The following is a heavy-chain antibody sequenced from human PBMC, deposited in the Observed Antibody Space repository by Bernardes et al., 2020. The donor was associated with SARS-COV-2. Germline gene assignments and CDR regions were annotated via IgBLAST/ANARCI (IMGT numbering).Heavy chain of an antibody. D-gene: IGHD2-8*01. V-gene: IGHV3-21*01. J-gene: IGHJ5*02. CDR3: ARVGLGYCTNGVCPRRFDP. Sequence: GGSLRLSCVASGFTFSSYNMNWVRQTPGKGLEWVSDISSTGSYMWYADSVKGRFTISRDNAKNSLYLQMNSLRVEDTALYYCARVGLGYCTNGVCPRRFDPWGQGTLVTVSS. CDR1: GFTFSSYN. CDR2: ISSTGSYM.